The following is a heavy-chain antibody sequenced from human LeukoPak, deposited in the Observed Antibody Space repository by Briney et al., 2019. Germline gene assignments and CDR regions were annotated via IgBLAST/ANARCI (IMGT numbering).Heavy chain of an antibody. CDR2: IYSGGST. CDR3: ARGKVGTAFDY. Sequence: GGSLRLSCAASGFTVSTNYMSWVRQAPGKGLEWVSVIYSGGSTYYADSVRGRFTISRDNSKNTLYLQMNSLRAEDTAVYHCARGKVGTAFDYWGQGTLVTVSS. D-gene: IGHD1-26*01. CDR1: GFTVSTNY. V-gene: IGHV3-53*01. J-gene: IGHJ4*02.